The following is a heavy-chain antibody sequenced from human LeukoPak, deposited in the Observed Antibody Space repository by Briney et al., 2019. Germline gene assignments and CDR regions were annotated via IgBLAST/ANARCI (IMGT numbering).Heavy chain of an antibody. CDR1: GGSFSGYY. J-gene: IGHJ5*02. CDR2: INHSGST. V-gene: IGHV4-34*01. Sequence: KPSETLSLTCAVYGGSFSGYYWSWIRQPPGKGLEWIGEINHSGSTNYNPSLKSRVTISVDTSKNQYSLKLSSVTAADTAVYYCARGGGCGELYSWGQGTLVTVSS. CDR3: ARGGGCGELYS. D-gene: IGHD3-10*01.